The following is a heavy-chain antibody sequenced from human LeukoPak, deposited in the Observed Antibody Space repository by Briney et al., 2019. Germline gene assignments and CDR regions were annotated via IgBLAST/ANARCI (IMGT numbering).Heavy chain of an antibody. CDR2: ILPIFDMA. CDR3: ARDGGWLQTQNRYYYHGMDV. CDR1: GGTFSTYA. D-gene: IGHD5-24*01. V-gene: IGHV1-69*04. Sequence: SVTVSCKASGGTFSTYAITWVRQAPGQGLEWMGRILPIFDMANYAQKFQGRVTITADKSTRTAYMELSSLRSDDTAVYYCARDGGWLQTQNRYYYHGMDVWGQGTTVTVSS. J-gene: IGHJ6*02.